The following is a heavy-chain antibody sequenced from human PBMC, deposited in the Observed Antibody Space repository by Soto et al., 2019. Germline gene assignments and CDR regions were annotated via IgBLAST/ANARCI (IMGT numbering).Heavy chain of an antibody. Sequence: GGSLRLSCAASGFTFSSYWMHWVRQAPGKGLAWVSRINSDGSSTSYADSVKGRFTISRDNAKNTLYLQMNSLRAEDTAVYYCARTLGHWNQPDYWGQGTLVTVSS. CDR1: GFTFSSYW. CDR3: ARTLGHWNQPDY. V-gene: IGHV3-74*01. D-gene: IGHD1-1*01. CDR2: INSDGSST. J-gene: IGHJ4*02.